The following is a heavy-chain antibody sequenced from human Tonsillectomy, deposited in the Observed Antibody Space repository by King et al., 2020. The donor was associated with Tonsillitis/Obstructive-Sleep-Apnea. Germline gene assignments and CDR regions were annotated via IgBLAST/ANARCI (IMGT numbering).Heavy chain of an antibody. CDR3: ARDVDDRGYMDV. J-gene: IGHJ6*03. Sequence: QLVQSGGGVVQPGRSLRLSCAASGFTFASYVMHWVRQAPGKGLEWVAVISYDGSYKYYADSVKGRFNISRDNSKNTLYLQMNSLRAEYTAVYYCARDVDDRGYMDVWGKGTTVTVSS. D-gene: IGHD3-22*01. CDR2: ISYDGSYK. CDR1: GFTFASYV. V-gene: IGHV3-30*04.